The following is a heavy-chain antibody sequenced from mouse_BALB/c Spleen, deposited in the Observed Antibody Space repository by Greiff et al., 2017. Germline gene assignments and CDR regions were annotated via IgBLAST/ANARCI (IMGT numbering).Heavy chain of an antibody. D-gene: IGHD2-4*01. V-gene: IGHV1S81*02. CDR2: INPSNGGT. CDR1: GYTFTSYY. J-gene: IGHJ4*01. CDR3: TRSNDYDDYYAMDY. Sequence: QVQLQQPGAELVKPGASVKLSCKASGYTFTSYYMYWVKQRPGQGLEWIGGINPSNGGTNFNEKFKSKATLTVDKSSSTAYMQLSSLTSEDSAVYYCTRSNDYDDYYAMDYWGQGTSVTVSS.